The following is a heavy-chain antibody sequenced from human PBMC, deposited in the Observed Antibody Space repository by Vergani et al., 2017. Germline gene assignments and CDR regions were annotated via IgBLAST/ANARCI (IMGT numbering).Heavy chain of an antibody. J-gene: IGHJ4*02. CDR1: GFTFSSYA. Sequence: VQLVESGGGVVQPGRSLRLSCAASGFTFSSYAMSWVRQAPGKGLEWVSAISGSGGSTYYADSVKGRFTISRDNSKNTLYLQMNSLRAEDTAVYYCSNGTDGDYVDESDYWGQGTLVTVSS. V-gene: IGHV3-23*04. CDR2: ISGSGGST. D-gene: IGHD4-17*01. CDR3: SNGTDGDYVDESDY.